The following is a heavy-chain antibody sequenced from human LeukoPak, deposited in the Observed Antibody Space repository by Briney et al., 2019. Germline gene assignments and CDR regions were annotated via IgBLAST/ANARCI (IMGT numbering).Heavy chain of an antibody. J-gene: IGHJ4*02. CDR2: IYYSGST. Sequence: SETLSLTCTVSGGSISSSSYYWGWIRQPPGKGLEWIGSIYYSGSTYYNPSLKSRVTISVDTSKNQFSLKLSSVTAADTAVYYCARVGVRYSSSSNVGYWGQGTLVIISS. CDR3: ARVGVRYSSSSNVGY. CDR1: GGSISSSSYY. D-gene: IGHD6-6*01. V-gene: IGHV4-39*01.